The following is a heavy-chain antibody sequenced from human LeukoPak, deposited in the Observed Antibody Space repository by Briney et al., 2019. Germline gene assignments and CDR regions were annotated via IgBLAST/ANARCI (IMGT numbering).Heavy chain of an antibody. J-gene: IGHJ4*02. CDR3: ASGDSSLFDY. D-gene: IGHD7-27*01. CDR2: IYHSGST. V-gene: IGHV4-30-2*01. CDR1: GGSISSGGYS. Sequence: SETLSLTCAVSGGSISSGGYSWSWIRQPPEKGLEWIGYIYHSGSTYYNPSLKSRVTISVDRSKNQFSLKLSSVTAADTAVYYCASGDSSLFDYWGQGTLVTVSS.